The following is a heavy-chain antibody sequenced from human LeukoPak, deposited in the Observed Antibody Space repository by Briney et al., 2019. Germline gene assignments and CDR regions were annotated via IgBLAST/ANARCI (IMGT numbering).Heavy chain of an antibody. V-gene: IGHV4-34*01. CDR3: ARRGRGYSYGASHYYYYMDV. Sequence: SETLSLTCAVYGGSFSGYYWSWIRQPPGKGLEWIGEINHSGSTNYNPSLKSRVTISVDTSKNQFSLKLSSVAAADTAVYYCARRGRGYSYGASHYYYYMDVWGKGTTVTISS. J-gene: IGHJ6*03. CDR1: GGSFSGYY. CDR2: INHSGST. D-gene: IGHD5-18*01.